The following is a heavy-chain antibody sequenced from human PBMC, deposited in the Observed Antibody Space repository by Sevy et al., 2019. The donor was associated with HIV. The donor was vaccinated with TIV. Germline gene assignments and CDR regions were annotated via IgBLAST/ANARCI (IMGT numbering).Heavy chain of an antibody. CDR2: INHSGST. V-gene: IGHV4-34*01. Sequence: SETLSLTCAVYGGSFSGYYWSWIRQPPGKGLEWIGEINHSGSTNYNPSLKSRVTISVDTSKNQFSLKLSSVTAADTAVYYCASRIAARPDYYYGMYVWGQGTTVTVSS. CDR1: GGSFSGYY. D-gene: IGHD6-6*01. J-gene: IGHJ6*02. CDR3: ASRIAARPDYYYGMYV.